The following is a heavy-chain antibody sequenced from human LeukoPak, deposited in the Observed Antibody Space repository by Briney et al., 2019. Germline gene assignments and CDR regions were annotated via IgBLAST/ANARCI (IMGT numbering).Heavy chain of an antibody. J-gene: IGHJ4*02. V-gene: IGHV4-59*01. CDR2: IHYSGST. CDR3: AKGVVHFDY. CDR1: SGSIIGYY. D-gene: IGHD2-15*01. Sequence: PSETLSLTCTVSSGSIIGYYWSWIRQPPGKGLEWIGYIHYSGSTNYNPSLKSRVTISVDTSKTQFSLKLNSVTAADTAVYYCAKGVVHFDYWGQGTLVTVSS.